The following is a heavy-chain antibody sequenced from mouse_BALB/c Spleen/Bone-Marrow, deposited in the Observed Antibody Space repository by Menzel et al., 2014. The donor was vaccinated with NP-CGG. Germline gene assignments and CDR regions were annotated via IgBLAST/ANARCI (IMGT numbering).Heavy chain of an antibody. CDR2: ISNGGSST. D-gene: IGHD2-10*01. J-gene: IGHJ2*01. V-gene: IGHV5-12*02. CDR1: GFTFSDYY. Sequence: EVKLVESGGGVVQPGGSLKLSCATSGFTFSDYYMYWVRQTPEKRLEWVAYISNGGSSTYYPDTVKGRFTISRDNAKNTLYLQMSRLKSEDTAMYYCARQGAYSYFDYWGQGTTLTVSS. CDR3: ARQGAYSYFDY.